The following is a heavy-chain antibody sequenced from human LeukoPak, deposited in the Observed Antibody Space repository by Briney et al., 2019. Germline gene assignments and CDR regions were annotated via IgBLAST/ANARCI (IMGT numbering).Heavy chain of an antibody. CDR2: ISGSGGST. D-gene: IGHD2-2*01. V-gene: IGHV3-23*01. CDR3: AKDSRNCSSTSCPPKPVDY. J-gene: IGHJ4*02. Sequence: GGSLTLSCAASGFTFSSYAMNWVRQAPGKALEGGPGISGSGGSTYYADSVKGRFTISRDNSKNTLYLQMNSLRAEDTAVYYCAKDSRNCSSTSCPPKPVDYWGQGTLVTVSS. CDR1: GFTFSSYA.